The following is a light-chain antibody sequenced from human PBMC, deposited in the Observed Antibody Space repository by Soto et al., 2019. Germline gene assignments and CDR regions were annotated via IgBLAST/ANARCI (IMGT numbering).Light chain of an antibody. CDR1: QSVSSN. V-gene: IGKV3-15*01. CDR2: GAS. Sequence: EIVMTQSPATLSVSPGERATLSCRASQSVSSNLAWYQQKPGQAPRLLIYGASTRATGIPARFSGSGSGTEFPLTISLLQSEDFAVYYWQQYNNWPPLFGQGTKLEIK. CDR3: QQYNNWPPL. J-gene: IGKJ2*01.